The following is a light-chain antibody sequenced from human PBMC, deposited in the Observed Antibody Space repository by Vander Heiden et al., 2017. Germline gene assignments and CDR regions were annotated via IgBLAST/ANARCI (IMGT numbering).Light chain of an antibody. CDR1: QSVRSSH. V-gene: IGKV3-20*01. CDR3: QQYDSPPRT. CDR2: GTS. J-gene: IGKJ2*01. Sequence: EIVLTQSQGTLFLSPGERATLSCRASQSVRSSHLAWYQQKPGQAPRLLIYGTSSRATGIPDRFSGSGSGTDFTLTISRLEPEDFAVYYCQQYDSPPRTFGQGTKLENK.